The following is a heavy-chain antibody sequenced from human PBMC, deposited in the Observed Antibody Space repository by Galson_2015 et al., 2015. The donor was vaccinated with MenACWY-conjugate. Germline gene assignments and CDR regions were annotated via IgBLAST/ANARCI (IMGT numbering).Heavy chain of an antibody. Sequence: SVKVSCKASGYTFTSYGISWVRQAPGQGLEWMGWISAYNGNTNYAQKLQGRVTMTTDTSTSTAYMELRSLRSDDTAVYYCARDLGGYDWQWLPTTYYYYYYGMDVWGQGTTVTVSS. CDR2: ISAYNGNT. CDR1: GYTFTSYG. V-gene: IGHV1-18*01. D-gene: IGHD5-12*01. CDR3: ARDLGGYDWQWLPTTYYYYYYGMDV. J-gene: IGHJ6*02.